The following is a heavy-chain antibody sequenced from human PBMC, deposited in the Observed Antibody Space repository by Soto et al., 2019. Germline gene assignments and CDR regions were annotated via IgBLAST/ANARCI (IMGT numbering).Heavy chain of an antibody. J-gene: IGHJ4*02. V-gene: IGHV4-59*01. Sequence: SETLSLTCTVSGGSISXXYWXXIRQPPGKGLEWIGYIYDSGNTNYNPSLKSRVTISVDTSKNQFSLKLSSVTAADTAVYYYARDAHYYDSSGYSYWSQGILVTVSS. D-gene: IGHD3-22*01. CDR2: IYDSGNT. CDR1: GGSISXXY. CDR3: ARDAHYYDSSGYSY.